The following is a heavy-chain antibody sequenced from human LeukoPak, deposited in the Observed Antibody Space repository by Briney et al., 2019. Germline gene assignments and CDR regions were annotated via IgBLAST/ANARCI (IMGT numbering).Heavy chain of an antibody. CDR3: AIFGDKYGSGSYGDS. CDR1: GSTFSNYW. J-gene: IGHJ5*01. V-gene: IGHV5-51*01. D-gene: IGHD3-10*01. CDR2: IYPDDSDT. Sequence: GESLKISCQGFGSTFSNYWIGWVRQLPGKGLEWMGIIYPDDSDTRYSPSFQGQVTISADKSITTAFLQWSSLKASDTAMYYCAIFGDKYGSGSYGDSWGQGTLVTVSS.